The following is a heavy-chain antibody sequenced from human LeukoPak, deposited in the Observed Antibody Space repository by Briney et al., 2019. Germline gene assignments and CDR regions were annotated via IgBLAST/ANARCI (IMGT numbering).Heavy chain of an antibody. CDR3: ARHEAQDFDY. V-gene: IGHV4-39*01. CDR2: IYYSGST. CDR1: GGSISSSSYY. Sequence: SETLSLTCTVSGGSISSSSYYWVWIRQPPGKGLEWIGSIYYSGSTYYNPSLKSRVTISVDTSKNQFSLKLSSVTAADTAVYYCARHEAQDFDYWGQGTLVTVSS. J-gene: IGHJ4*02.